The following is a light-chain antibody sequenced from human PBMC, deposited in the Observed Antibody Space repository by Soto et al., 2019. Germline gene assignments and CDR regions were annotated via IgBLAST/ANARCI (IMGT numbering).Light chain of an antibody. CDR1: QSLDSW. CDR2: KTS. J-gene: IGKJ1*01. Sequence: DIQMTQSPSTLSASVEDRVTITCRASQSLDSWLAGYQQKPGKPPKLLIYKTSILEFGVPSRFSGSGSGTLFTLTISSLQPDDFATYYCQQYHSFSTFGQGTKVEIK. CDR3: QQYHSFST. V-gene: IGKV1-5*03.